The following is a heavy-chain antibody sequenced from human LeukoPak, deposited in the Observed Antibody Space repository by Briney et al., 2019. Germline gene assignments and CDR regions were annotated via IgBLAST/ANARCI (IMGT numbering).Heavy chain of an antibody. V-gene: IGHV3-30*02. CDR3: ANGFGEFNYYYYYMDL. Sequence: QPGGSLRLSCAASGFTFSSYWMSWVRQAPGKGLEWVAFIRFDGSNKYYADSVKGRFAISRDNSRDTLFLQMNGLRPEDTAVYYCANGFGEFNYYYYYMDLWGKGTTVTVSS. J-gene: IGHJ6*03. CDR1: GFTFSSYW. CDR2: IRFDGSNK. D-gene: IGHD3-10*01.